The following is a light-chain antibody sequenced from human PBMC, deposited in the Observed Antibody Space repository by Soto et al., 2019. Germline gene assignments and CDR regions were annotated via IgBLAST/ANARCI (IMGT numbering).Light chain of an antibody. V-gene: IGLV7-43*01. J-gene: IGLJ2*01. CDR3: LLFYGGVHI. Sequence: TVVTQEPSLTVSPGGTVTLTCASNTGAVTSDCHPNWYQQKPGQAPRALIYRTNNVHSWTPARFSGSLLGGNAALTLSGVQPEDEADYYCLLFYGGVHIFGGGTKVTVL. CDR1: TGAVTSDCH. CDR2: RTN.